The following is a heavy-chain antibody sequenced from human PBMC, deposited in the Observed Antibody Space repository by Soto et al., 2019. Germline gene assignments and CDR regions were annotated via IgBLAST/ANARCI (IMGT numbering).Heavy chain of an antibody. CDR1: GGSFSGYY. V-gene: IGHV4-34*01. Sequence: SETLSLTCAVYGGSFSGYYWSWIRQPPGKGLEWIGEINHSGSTNYNPSLKSRVTISVDTSKNQFSLKLSSVTAADTAVYYCARSTRAIAVAGTFHYYYYYYGMDVWGQGTTVTVSS. CDR3: ARSTRAIAVAGTFHYYYYYYGMDV. D-gene: IGHD6-19*01. J-gene: IGHJ6*02. CDR2: INHSGST.